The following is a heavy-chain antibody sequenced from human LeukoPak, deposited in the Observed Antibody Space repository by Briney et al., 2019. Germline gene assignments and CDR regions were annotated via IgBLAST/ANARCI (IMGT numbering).Heavy chain of an antibody. J-gene: IGHJ4*02. CDR3: ARHSDFWSGYLLDY. V-gene: IGHV5-51*01. D-gene: IGHD3-3*01. CDR1: GYRFTSYW. CDR2: IYPRDSDT. Sequence: GESLKISCKGSGYRFTSYWIGWVRQMPGKGLEWMGIIYPRDSDTRYSPSFQGQVTISADKSISTACLQWSSLKASDTAMYYCARHSDFWSGYLLDYWGQGTLVTVSS.